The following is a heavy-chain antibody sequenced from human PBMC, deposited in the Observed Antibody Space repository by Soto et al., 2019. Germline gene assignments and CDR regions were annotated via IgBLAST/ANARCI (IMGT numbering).Heavy chain of an antibody. Sequence: GGSLRLSCAASGFTFGDYAMSWVRQAPGKGLEWVSLISGPGDNTYYADSVKGLFTISRDNSKNTLYLQMNSLRAEDTAEYYCAKNMGYEPPYYFDYWGQGTLVTVSS. D-gene: IGHD5-12*01. CDR2: ISGPGDNT. CDR3: AKNMGYEPPYYFDY. CDR1: GFTFGDYA. V-gene: IGHV3-23*01. J-gene: IGHJ4*02.